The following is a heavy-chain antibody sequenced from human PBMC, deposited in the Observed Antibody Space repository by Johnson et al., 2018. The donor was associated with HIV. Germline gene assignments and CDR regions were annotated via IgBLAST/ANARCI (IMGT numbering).Heavy chain of an antibody. D-gene: IGHD5-24*01. J-gene: IGHJ3*02. Sequence: VQLVESGGGLAKPAWSPRLSCAASHFTFSTYAMNWVRQAPGKGLEYVSAISSNGGSTYYANSLKGRFTISRDNSKNTLYLQMGSLRAEDMAVYYCARCRDAYTLLSAFDIWGQGTMVTVSS. CDR2: ISSNGGST. CDR1: HFTFSTYA. V-gene: IGHV3-64*01. CDR3: ARCRDAYTLLSAFDI.